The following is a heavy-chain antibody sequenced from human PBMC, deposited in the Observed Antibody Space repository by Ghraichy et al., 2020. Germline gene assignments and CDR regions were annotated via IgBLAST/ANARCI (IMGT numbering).Heavy chain of an antibody. CDR2: ISDSGT. CDR3: AKDRIRNSDY. J-gene: IGHJ4*02. D-gene: IGHD3-9*01. CDR1: GFTFSVYA. Sequence: GGSLRLSCTTSGFTFSVYAMTWVRQAPGQGLEFVSSISDSGTYYADSVKGRFTISRDNSKKTLFLQMNSLRAEDTAVYYCAKDRIRNSDYWGQGTLVTVSS. V-gene: IGHV3-23*01.